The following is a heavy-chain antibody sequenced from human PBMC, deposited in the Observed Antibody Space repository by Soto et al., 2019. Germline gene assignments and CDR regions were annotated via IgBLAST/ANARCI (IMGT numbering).Heavy chain of an antibody. V-gene: IGHV4-39*01. CDR1: GDSISNSNYY. D-gene: IGHD3-22*01. CDR2: IYYSGIT. J-gene: IGHJ5*02. CDR3: ARSNSGYYKWFDP. Sequence: SETLSLTCTVSGDSISNSNYYWGWIRQPPGKGLEWIANIYYSGITYCNPSLKSRVAISVDTSKNQFSLKLSSVTAADTAIYYCARSNSGYYKWFDPWGEGTLVTVSS.